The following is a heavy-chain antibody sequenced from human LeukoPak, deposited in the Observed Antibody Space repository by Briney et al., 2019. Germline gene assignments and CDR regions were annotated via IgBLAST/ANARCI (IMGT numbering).Heavy chain of an antibody. Sequence: PSETLSLTCTVSGDSISSSYWNWIRQTPGKGLEWIGYISASGNTNYNPSLKSRIIISVDMSKNQFSLKLSSVSAADTAVYYCARLIPGTTGLRKNYFDYWGQGTLVTVSS. CDR2: ISASGNT. CDR1: GDSISSSY. V-gene: IGHV4-4*09. J-gene: IGHJ4*02. D-gene: IGHD1-20*01. CDR3: ARLIPGTTGLRKNYFDY.